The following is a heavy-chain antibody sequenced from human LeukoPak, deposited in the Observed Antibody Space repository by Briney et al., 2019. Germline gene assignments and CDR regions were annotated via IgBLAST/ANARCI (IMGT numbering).Heavy chain of an antibody. CDR3: ARVDFDWLAAFDI. CDR2: IYYSGST. Sequence: SETLSLTCTVSGGSISSYYWSWIRQPPGKGLEWIGYIYYSGSTNYNPSLKSRVTISVDTSKNQFSLKLSSVTAADTAVYYCARVDFDWLAAFDIWGQGTMVTVSS. CDR1: GGSISSYY. V-gene: IGHV4-59*01. J-gene: IGHJ3*02. D-gene: IGHD3-9*01.